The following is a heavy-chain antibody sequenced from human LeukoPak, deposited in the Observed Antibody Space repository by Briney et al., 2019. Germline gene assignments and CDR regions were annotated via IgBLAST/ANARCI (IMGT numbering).Heavy chain of an antibody. D-gene: IGHD5-24*01. CDR2: VSGTTDTT. J-gene: IGHJ3*02. Sequence: GGSLRLSCAASGFTFRSFAMSWVRQAPGKGLEWVSSVSGTTDTTYYEDSVKGRFTISRDDSKNTVYLQMNSLRVEDTAIYFCARNRPREGYNYDTFDIWGQGTRVTVSS. V-gene: IGHV3-23*01. CDR1: GFTFRSFA. CDR3: ARNRPREGYNYDTFDI.